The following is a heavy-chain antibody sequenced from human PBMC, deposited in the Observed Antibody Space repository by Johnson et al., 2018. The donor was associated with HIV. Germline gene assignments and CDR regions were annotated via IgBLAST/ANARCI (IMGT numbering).Heavy chain of an antibody. CDR1: GFTFSSYA. CDR3: AKSDVVVIPEGAFDI. V-gene: IGHV3-30-3*02. Sequence: QVQLVESGGGVVQPGRSLRLSCAASGFTFSSYAMHWVRQAPGKGLEWVAVISYDGSNKYYADSVRGRFTISRDNSKNTLDLQMNSLRAEDTAVYYCAKSDVVVIPEGAFDIWGQGTMVTVSS. D-gene: IGHD2-21*01. J-gene: IGHJ3*02. CDR2: ISYDGSNK.